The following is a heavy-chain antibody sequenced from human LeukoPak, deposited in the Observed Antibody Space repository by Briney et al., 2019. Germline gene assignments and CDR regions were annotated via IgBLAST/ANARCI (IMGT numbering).Heavy chain of an antibody. V-gene: IGHV4-4*07. CDR1: GDSISTYY. J-gene: IGHJ4*02. CDR2: IYISGTP. Sequence: PSDTLSLTCSVSGDSISTYYWTWIRQPAGKGLEWMGRIYISGTPNYNPSLRGRVSMSIDTSMNQLSLKLTSVTAANTAVYYCAREKMTTITTIDYWGQGTLVTVSS. D-gene: IGHD4-11*01. CDR3: AREKMTTITTIDY.